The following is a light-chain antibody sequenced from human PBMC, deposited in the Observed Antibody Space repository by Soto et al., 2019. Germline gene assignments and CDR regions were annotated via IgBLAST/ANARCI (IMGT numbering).Light chain of an antibody. Sequence: QSVLTQTAYVSGSPGQSITISCTGTSGDIGSYNRVSWYQQHPGKAPKLIIYEVTDRPSGVSNRFSGSKSGNTASLTISGLQAEDEAEYYCSSYTNINTRACVFGTGTKVTVL. CDR1: SGDIGSYNR. CDR2: EVT. CDR3: SSYTNINTRACV. V-gene: IGLV2-14*01. J-gene: IGLJ1*01.